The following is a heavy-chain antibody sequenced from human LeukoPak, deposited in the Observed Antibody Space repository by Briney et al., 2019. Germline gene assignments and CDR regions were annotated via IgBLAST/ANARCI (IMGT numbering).Heavy chain of an antibody. V-gene: IGHV1-2*02. J-gene: IGHJ3*02. CDR3: ASLKRYGSGSYYPIDI. Sequence: ASVKVSCKASGYTFTGYYMHWVRQAPGQGLEWMGWINPNSGGTNYAQKFQGRVTMTRDTSISTACMELSRLRSDDTAVYYCASLKRYGSGSYYPIDIWGQGTMVTVSS. CDR2: INPNSGGT. D-gene: IGHD3-10*01. CDR1: GYTFTGYY.